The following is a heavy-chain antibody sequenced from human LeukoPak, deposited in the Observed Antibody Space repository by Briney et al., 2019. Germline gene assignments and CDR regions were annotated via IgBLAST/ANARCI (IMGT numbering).Heavy chain of an antibody. J-gene: IGHJ4*02. D-gene: IGHD6-13*01. V-gene: IGHV3-74*01. Sequence: GGSLRLSCAASGFTFSNYWMHWVRHTPEKGLVWVSRIGSDGAYTSSADSVKGRFTMSRDNAKNTLYLQMNSLRVEDTALYYCVRDGQQLAFDKWGQGTLVTVSS. CDR2: IGSDGAYT. CDR3: VRDGQQLAFDK. CDR1: GFTFSNYW.